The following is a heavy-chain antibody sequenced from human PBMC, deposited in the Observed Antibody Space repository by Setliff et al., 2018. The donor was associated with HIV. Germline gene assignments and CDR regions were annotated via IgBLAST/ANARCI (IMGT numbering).Heavy chain of an antibody. CDR2: MDEYGSIT. Sequence: HPGGSLRLACAASGFTFSDYWMHWVRQVPGRGLVWVSRMDEYGSITDYADSVKGRFTIYRDNGKNTLYLQMNSLRAEDTAIYYCARDIGGRGSGWSQGTLVTVSS. CDR1: GFTFSDYW. J-gene: IGHJ1*01. CDR3: ARDIGGRGSG. V-gene: IGHV3-74*01. D-gene: IGHD2-15*01.